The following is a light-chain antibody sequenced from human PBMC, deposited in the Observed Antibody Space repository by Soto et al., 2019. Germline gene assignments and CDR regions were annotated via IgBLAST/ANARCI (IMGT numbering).Light chain of an antibody. CDR3: QQYNSYLYT. CDR2: KAS. V-gene: IGKV1-5*03. Sequence: DIQMTQSPSTLYASVGDRVTITCRASQSISSWLAWYQQKPGKAPKLLIYKASSFESGVPSRFSGSGSGTEITLTISRLQPDDFATYYCQQYNSYLYTCGQGTKLEIK. CDR1: QSISSW. J-gene: IGKJ2*01.